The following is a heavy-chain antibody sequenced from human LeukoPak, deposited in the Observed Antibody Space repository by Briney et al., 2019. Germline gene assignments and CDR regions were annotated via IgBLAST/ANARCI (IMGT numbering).Heavy chain of an antibody. CDR2: ITRSGTYI. J-gene: IGHJ6*03. V-gene: IGHV3-21*01. CDR1: GFTFSNYN. CDR3: ARDPYSGNYGNDYYYYMDV. D-gene: IGHD1-26*01. Sequence: GGSLRLSCAASGFTFSNYNMNWVRQAPGRAMEWVSSITRSGTYIFYADSVKGRFTISRDNAKNSLYLQMDSLGPEDTAVYYCARDPYSGNYGNDYYYYMDVWGKGTTVTISS.